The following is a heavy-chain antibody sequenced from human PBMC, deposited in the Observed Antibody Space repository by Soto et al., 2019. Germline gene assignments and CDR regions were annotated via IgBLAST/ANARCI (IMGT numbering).Heavy chain of an antibody. CDR2: ISTSGDTI. J-gene: IGHJ6*02. CDR1: GFAFGFYE. V-gene: IGHV3-48*03. D-gene: IGHD4-17*01. CDR3: ARDGYGDPYYYYGMDV. Sequence: PGGSLILSCAASGFAFGFYELSWVRQAPGKGLEWLSYISTSGDTIYYADSVKGRFTISRDNARNSLYLQMNSLRAEDTAVYYCARDGYGDPYYYYGMDVWGQGTTVTVS.